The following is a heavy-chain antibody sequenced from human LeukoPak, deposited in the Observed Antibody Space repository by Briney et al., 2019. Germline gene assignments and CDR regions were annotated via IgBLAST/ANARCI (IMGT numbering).Heavy chain of an antibody. CDR3: ARSGGPGSYHQLRYNWFDP. J-gene: IGHJ5*02. Sequence: GGSLRLSCAASGFTLSDYHMNWVRQAPGKGLEWLSSITTISHYIYYAGAVRGRFTISRDNAKNSLYLQMNSLRGEDTAVYYCARSGGPGSYHQLRYNWFDPWGQGTLVTVSS. V-gene: IGHV3-21*01. CDR1: GFTLSDYH. CDR2: ITTISHYI. D-gene: IGHD2-15*01.